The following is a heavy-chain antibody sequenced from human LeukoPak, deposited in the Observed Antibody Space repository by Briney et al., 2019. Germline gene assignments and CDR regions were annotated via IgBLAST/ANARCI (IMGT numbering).Heavy chain of an antibody. Sequence: GGSLRLSCAASGFTFSSYGMHWVRQAPGKGLEWVAVISYDGSNKYYADSVKGRFTISRDNSKNTLYLQMNSLRAEDTAVYYCAKDHYDSSGYYFDYWGQGTLVIVSS. CDR1: GFTFSSYG. J-gene: IGHJ4*02. CDR2: ISYDGSNK. CDR3: AKDHYDSSGYYFDY. V-gene: IGHV3-30*18. D-gene: IGHD3-22*01.